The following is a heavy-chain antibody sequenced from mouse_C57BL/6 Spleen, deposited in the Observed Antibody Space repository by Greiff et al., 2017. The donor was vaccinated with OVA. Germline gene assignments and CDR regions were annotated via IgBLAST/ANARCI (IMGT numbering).Heavy chain of an antibody. V-gene: IGHV5-9-1*02. Sequence: EVKLMESGEGLVKPGGSLKLSCAASGFTFSSYAMSWVRQTPEKRLEWVAYISSGGDYIYYADTVKGRFTISRDNARNTLYLQMSSLKSEDTAMYYCTRFDYDAFDYWGQGTTLTVSS. CDR2: ISSGGDYI. CDR1: GFTFSSYA. D-gene: IGHD2-4*01. CDR3: TRFDYDAFDY. J-gene: IGHJ2*01.